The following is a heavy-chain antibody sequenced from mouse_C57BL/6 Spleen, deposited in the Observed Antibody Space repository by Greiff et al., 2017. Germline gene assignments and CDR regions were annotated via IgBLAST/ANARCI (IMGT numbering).Heavy chain of an antibody. V-gene: IGHV1-64*01. CDR2: IHPNSGST. CDR1: GYTFTSYW. D-gene: IGHD2-1*01. Sequence: QVQLQQSGAELVKPGASVKLSCKASGYTFTSYWMHWVQQRPGQGLEWIGMIHPNSGSTNYNEKFKGKATLTVDKSSSTAYMQLSSLTSEDSAVYYCARSDGNALGYWGQGTTLTVSS. CDR3: ARSDGNALGY. J-gene: IGHJ2*01.